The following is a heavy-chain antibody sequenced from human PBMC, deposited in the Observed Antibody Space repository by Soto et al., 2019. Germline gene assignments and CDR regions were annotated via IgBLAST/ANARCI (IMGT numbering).Heavy chain of an antibody. V-gene: IGHV1-3*01. CDR2: INAGNGNT. D-gene: IGHD3-3*01. Sequence: GASVKVSCKASGYTFTSYAMHWVRQAPGQRLEWMGWINAGNGNTKYSQKFQGRVTITRDTSASTAYMELSSLRSEDTAVYYCAREVHYDFWSGPSPHFDYWGQGTLVTVSS. CDR1: GYTFTSYA. J-gene: IGHJ4*02. CDR3: AREVHYDFWSGPSPHFDY.